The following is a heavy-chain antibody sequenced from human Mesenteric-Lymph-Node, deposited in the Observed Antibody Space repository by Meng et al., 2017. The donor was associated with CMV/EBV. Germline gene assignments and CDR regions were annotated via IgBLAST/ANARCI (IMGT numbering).Heavy chain of an antibody. D-gene: IGHD3-10*01. Sequence: SCFTSSSYAMREVRRTPGKGLGWVAVIAHDGGDRYYADSVTGRFTILRDKSKNMLFLQMNSLRAEDTAVYYCARFPSLSYGSGSDFDYWGQGTLVTVSS. CDR3: ARFPSLSYGSGSDFDY. V-gene: IGHV3-30*04. J-gene: IGHJ4*02. CDR1: CFTSSSYA. CDR2: IAHDGGDR.